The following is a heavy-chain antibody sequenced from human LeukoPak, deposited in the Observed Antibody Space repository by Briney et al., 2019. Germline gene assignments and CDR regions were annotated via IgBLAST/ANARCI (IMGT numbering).Heavy chain of an antibody. CDR2: INPNSGGT. Sequence: ASVKVSCKASGYTFTGYYMHWVRQAPGQGLEWMGWINPNSGGTNYAQKFQGRVTMTRDTSISTAYMELSRLRSDDTAVYYCACDISSGWYRTIGYWGQGTLVTVSS. D-gene: IGHD6-19*01. CDR1: GYTFTGYY. J-gene: IGHJ4*02. CDR3: ACDISSGWYRTIGY. V-gene: IGHV1-2*02.